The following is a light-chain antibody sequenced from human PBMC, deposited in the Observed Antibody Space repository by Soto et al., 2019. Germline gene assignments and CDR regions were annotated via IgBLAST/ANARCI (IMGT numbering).Light chain of an antibody. J-gene: IGKJ1*01. V-gene: IGKV3-15*01. CDR1: QSVSSN. CDR2: GAS. CDR3: KQYNKWPWWT. Sequence: EIVMTQSPATLSVSPGERATLSCRSSQSVSSNLAWYQQKPGQAPRLLIYGASTRATGIPARFSGIGSGTEFTLTISSLKSEDFAVYYCKQYNKWPWWTFGQGTKVEIK.